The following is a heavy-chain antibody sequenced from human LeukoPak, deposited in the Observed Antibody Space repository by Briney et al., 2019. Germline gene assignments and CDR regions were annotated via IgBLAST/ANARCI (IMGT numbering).Heavy chain of an antibody. V-gene: IGHV3-48*01. J-gene: IGHJ6*02. CDR1: GFTFSSYS. Sequence: PGGSLRLSCAASGFTFSSYSVNWVRQAPGKGLEWVSYISSSSSTIYYADSVKGRFTISRDNAKNSLYLQMNSLRAEDTAVYYCARRLGYSSSWYSNYYYYGMDVWGQGTTVTVSS. CDR2: ISSSSSTI. D-gene: IGHD6-13*01. CDR3: ARRLGYSSSWYSNYYYYGMDV.